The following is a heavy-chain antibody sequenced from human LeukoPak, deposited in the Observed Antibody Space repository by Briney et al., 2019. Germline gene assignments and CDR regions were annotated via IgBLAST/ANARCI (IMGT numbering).Heavy chain of an antibody. D-gene: IGHD6-6*01. CDR2: IKSKTDGGTT. CDR1: GFTFKSAW. J-gene: IGHJ5*02. V-gene: IGHV3-15*07. CDR3: TSFTISSGFP. Sequence: GGSLRPSCAASGFTFKSAWMNWVRQAPGKGLEWVGRIKSKTDGGTTDYAAPVKGRFSISRDDSTNTLYLQMNSLKAEDTAVYYCTSFTISSGFPWGQGTLVTVSS.